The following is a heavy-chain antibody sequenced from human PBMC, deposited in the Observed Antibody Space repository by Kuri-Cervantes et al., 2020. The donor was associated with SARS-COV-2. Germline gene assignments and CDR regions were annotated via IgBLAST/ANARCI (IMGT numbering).Heavy chain of an antibody. CDR3: ARDHRLRFRVFGVDP. CDR2: ISSSGRTI. V-gene: IGHV3-11*01. J-gene: IGHJ5*02. Sequence: GGSLRLSCTVSGGSISSGGYYWSWIRQHPGKGLEWISSISSSGRTIYYEGSVKGRFTISRDNANNSLFLHMNNLRAEDTAVYYCARDHRLRFRVFGVDPWGQGTLVTVSS. D-gene: IGHD3-3*01. CDR1: GGSISSGGYY.